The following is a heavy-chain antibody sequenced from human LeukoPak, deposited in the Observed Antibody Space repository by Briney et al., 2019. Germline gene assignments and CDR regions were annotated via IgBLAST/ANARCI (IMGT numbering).Heavy chain of an antibody. Sequence: PGGSLRLSCAASGFTVSSNYMSWVRQAPGKGLEWIGYIYYSGSTYYNPSLKSRVTISVDTSKNQFSLKLSSVTAADTAVYYCARVAMVRGVIVGYYYYGMDVWGQGTTVTVSS. J-gene: IGHJ6*02. CDR2: IYYSGST. D-gene: IGHD3-10*01. CDR3: ARVAMVRGVIVGYYYYGMDV. V-gene: IGHV4-59*02. CDR1: GFTVSSNY.